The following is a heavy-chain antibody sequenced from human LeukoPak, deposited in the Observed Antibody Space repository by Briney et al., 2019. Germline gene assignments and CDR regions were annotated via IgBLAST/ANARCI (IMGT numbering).Heavy chain of an antibody. J-gene: IGHJ4*02. CDR3: VRHPWRMGSRDYNFDG. D-gene: IGHD3-16*01. CDR1: GGSISGYY. Sequence: SETLSLTCTVSGGSISGYYWSWIRQPPGKGLEWIGHIYYSGSTDYNPSLKSRVTISVDTSKNQFSLKMTSVTAADTAVYYCVRHPWRMGSRDYNFDGWGQGTLVTVSS. CDR2: IYYSGST. V-gene: IGHV4-59*08.